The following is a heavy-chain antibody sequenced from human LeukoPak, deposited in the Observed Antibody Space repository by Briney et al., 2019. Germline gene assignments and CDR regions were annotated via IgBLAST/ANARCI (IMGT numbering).Heavy chain of an antibody. Sequence: PGGSLRLSCVASGFTSSGYWMSWVRQAPGKGLEWVSAISGSGGSTYYADSVKGRFTISRDNSKNTLYLQMNSLRAEDTAVYYCAKNDIVVVVAATYYFDYWGQGTLVTVSS. CDR1: GFTSSGYW. V-gene: IGHV3-23*01. CDR2: ISGSGGST. J-gene: IGHJ4*02. D-gene: IGHD2-15*01. CDR3: AKNDIVVVVAATYYFDY.